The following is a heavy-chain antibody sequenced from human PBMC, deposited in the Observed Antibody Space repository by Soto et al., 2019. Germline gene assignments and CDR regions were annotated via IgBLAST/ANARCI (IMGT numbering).Heavy chain of an antibody. Sequence: VGSLRLSCAASGFTFSSYEMNWVRQAPGKGLEWVSYISSSGSTIYYADSVKGRFTISRDNAKNSLYLQMNSLRAEDTAVYYCARDLRVGYCSSTSCLNYYYYGMDVWGQGTTVTVSS. CDR2: ISSSGSTI. J-gene: IGHJ6*02. CDR3: ARDLRVGYCSSTSCLNYYYYGMDV. D-gene: IGHD2-2*01. CDR1: GFTFSSYE. V-gene: IGHV3-48*03.